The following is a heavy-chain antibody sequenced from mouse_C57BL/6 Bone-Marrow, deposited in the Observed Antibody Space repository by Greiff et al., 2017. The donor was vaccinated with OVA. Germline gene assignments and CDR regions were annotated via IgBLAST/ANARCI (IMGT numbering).Heavy chain of an antibody. V-gene: IGHV1-76*01. CDR2: IYPGSGNT. CDR3: ARGGYHWYFDV. J-gene: IGHJ1*03. Sequence: QVQLQQSGAELVRPGASVKLSCKASGYTFTDYYINWVKQRPGQGLEWIASIYPGSGNTYYNEKFKGKATLTAEKSSSTAYMQLSSLTSEDSAVYFCARGGYHWYFDVWGTGTTVTVSS. D-gene: IGHD2-2*01. CDR1: GYTFTDYY.